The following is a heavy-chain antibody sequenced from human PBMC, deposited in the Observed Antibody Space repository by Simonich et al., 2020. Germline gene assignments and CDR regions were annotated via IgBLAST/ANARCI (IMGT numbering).Heavy chain of an antibody. J-gene: IGHJ4*02. V-gene: IGHV3-20*01. D-gene: IGHD1-1*01. CDR2: SNWNGGST. CDR3: ARGRNDFDY. CDR1: GYTLDDYG. Sequence: EVQLVESGGGVVRPGGSLRLSCAASGYTLDDYGMSGVRQAAGKGLACVSGSNWNGGSTGYADSVKGRFTISRDNAKNSLYLQMNSLRAEDTALYHCARGRNDFDYWGQGTLVTVSS.